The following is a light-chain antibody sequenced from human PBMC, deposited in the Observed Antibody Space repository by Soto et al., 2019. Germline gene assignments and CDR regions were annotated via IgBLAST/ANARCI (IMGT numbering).Light chain of an antibody. CDR3: QQYDNLMYT. CDR1: QSVGSDY. CDR2: GAS. Sequence: EIVLTQSPGTLSLSPGERATLSCRASQSVGSDYLAWYQQKRGQAPRLLMYGASSRATGIPDRFSGSGSGTDFTLTISRLEPEDSAVYYCQQYDNLMYTFGQGTKLEIK. J-gene: IGKJ2*01. V-gene: IGKV3-20*01.